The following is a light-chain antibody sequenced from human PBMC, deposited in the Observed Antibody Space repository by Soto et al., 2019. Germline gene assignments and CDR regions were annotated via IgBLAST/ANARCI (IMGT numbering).Light chain of an antibody. V-gene: IGKV3-20*01. CDR2: GAS. Sequence: EIVWTQSPGTLSLSPGERATLSCRASQSVRNNFLAWYQQKPGQAPRLLIYGASNRATGVPDRFSGGGAGTDFTLTISRLEPEDFAVYYFQHCGSPPRTFGQGTKVEIK. J-gene: IGKJ1*01. CDR1: QSVRNNF. CDR3: QHCGSPPRT.